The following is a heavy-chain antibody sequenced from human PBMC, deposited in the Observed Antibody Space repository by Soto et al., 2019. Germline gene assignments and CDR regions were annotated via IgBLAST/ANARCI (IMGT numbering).Heavy chain of an antibody. CDR2: ISWNSVSV. Sequence: EAQLVESGGGLVQPGRSLRLSCAASGFIFDDYTMHWVRQVPGKGLEWVSGISWNSVSVKYADSVKGRFTVSRDNDKSSVFPQMNSLRAEDKALYYCAKDRGAGYTSSLGLDVWGQGTTVIVSS. D-gene: IGHD6-13*01. J-gene: IGHJ6*02. V-gene: IGHV3-9*01. CDR1: GFIFDDYT. CDR3: AKDRGAGYTSSLGLDV.